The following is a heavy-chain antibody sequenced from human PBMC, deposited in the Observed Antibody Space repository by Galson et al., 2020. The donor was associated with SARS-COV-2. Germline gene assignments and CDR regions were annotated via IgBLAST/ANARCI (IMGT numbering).Heavy chain of an antibody. V-gene: IGHV3-72*01. CDR2: SRNKVNSYTT. Sequence: GESLKISCAASGFIFSDHYMDWVRQAPGKGLEWVARSRNKVNSYTTEYAASVKGRFTISRDDSKTSVYLQMNSLKTEDTAVYYCTRGSNTGYMEHWGQGTLVTVS. CDR1: GFIFSDHY. CDR3: TRGSNTGYMEH. D-gene: IGHD6-13*01. J-gene: IGHJ1*01.